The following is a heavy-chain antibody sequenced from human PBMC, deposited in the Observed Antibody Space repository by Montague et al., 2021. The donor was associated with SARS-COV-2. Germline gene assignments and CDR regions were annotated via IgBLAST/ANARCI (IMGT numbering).Heavy chain of an antibody. CDR1: GDSVSSHRPT. D-gene: IGHD5-12*01. Sequence: CAISGDSVSSHRPTWNWHRQSPSRGLECLGRTYYGSKWHNDYAVSLNSRKTINPDTSKNQFSLQLKSVTPEDTAVYYCARGWVATIPHMDNWGPGILVTVSS. CDR2: TYYGSKWHN. J-gene: IGHJ4*02. V-gene: IGHV6-1*01. CDR3: ARGWVATIPHMDN.